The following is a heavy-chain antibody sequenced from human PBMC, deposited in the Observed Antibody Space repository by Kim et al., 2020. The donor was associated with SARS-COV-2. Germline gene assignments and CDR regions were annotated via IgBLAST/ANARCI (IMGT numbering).Heavy chain of an antibody. CDR1: GYTFTGYY. CDR3: AREGGGQWELSIHQQYNWFDP. J-gene: IGHJ5*02. V-gene: IGHV1-2*02. Sequence: ASVKVSCKASGYTFTGYYMHWVRQAPGQGLEWMGWINPNSGGTNYAQKFQGRVTMTRDTSISTAYMELSRLRSDDTAVYYCAREGGGQWELSIHQQYNWFDPWGQGTLVTVSS. D-gene: IGHD1-26*01. CDR2: INPNSGGT.